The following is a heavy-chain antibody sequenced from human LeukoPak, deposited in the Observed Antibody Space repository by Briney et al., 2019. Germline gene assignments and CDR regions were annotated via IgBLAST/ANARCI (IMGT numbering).Heavy chain of an antibody. D-gene: IGHD6-13*01. J-gene: IGHJ4*02. Sequence: GGSLRLSCAASGFPFSSYEMNWVRQAPGKGLECVSYISSSGGTIYYADSVKGRFTISRDNAKNSLYLQMNSLRVEDTAVYYCARDDGYTSSWSFDYWGQGILVTVSS. CDR3: ARDDGYTSSWSFDY. V-gene: IGHV3-48*03. CDR1: GFPFSSYE. CDR2: ISSSGGTI.